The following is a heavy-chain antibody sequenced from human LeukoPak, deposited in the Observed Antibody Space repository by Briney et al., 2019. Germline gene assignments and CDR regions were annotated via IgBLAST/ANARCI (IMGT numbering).Heavy chain of an antibody. V-gene: IGHV4-59*01. D-gene: IGHD4-23*01. Sequence: SETLSLTCTVSGGSISSYYWSWLRQPPGKGLEWFGYIYYSGSTNYHPSLKSRVTISVDASKHQFSLKLSSVTAADTAVYYCARRSVVTPSYFDYWGQGTLVTVSS. J-gene: IGHJ4*02. CDR1: GGSISSYY. CDR2: IYYSGST. CDR3: ARRSVVTPSYFDY.